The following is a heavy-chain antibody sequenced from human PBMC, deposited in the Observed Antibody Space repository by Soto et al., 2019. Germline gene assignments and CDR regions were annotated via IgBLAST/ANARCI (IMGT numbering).Heavy chain of an antibody. J-gene: IGHJ4*02. CDR3: ARGSSSWVDY. CDR2: IIPILGIA. V-gene: IGHV1-69*02. CDR1: GGTFSSYT. Sequence: QVQLVQSGAEVKKPGSSVKVSCKASGGTFSSYTISWVRQAPGQGLEWMGRIIPILGIANYAQKFQGSVTITADKSTSTAYMELSSLRSEDTAVYYCARGSSSWVDYWGQGTLVTVSS. D-gene: IGHD6-13*01.